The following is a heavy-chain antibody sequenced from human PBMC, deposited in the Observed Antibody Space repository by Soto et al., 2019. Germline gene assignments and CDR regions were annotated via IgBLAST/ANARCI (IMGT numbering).Heavy chain of an antibody. J-gene: IGHJ6*02. Sequence: PGGSLRLSCAASGFTFSSYAMSWVRQAPGKGLEWVSAISGSGGSTYYADSVKGRFTISRDKSKNTLYLQRNSLRAEDTAVYYCAKYGPSLLVGATEYYYGMDVWGQGTTVTVSS. CDR2: ISGSGGST. CDR3: AKYGPSLLVGATEYYYGMDV. V-gene: IGHV3-23*01. D-gene: IGHD1-26*01. CDR1: GFTFSSYA.